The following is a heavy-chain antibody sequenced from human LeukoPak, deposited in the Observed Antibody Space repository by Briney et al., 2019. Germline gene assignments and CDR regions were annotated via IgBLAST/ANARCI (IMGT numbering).Heavy chain of an antibody. J-gene: IGHJ5*02. CDR1: GGTFSSYA. CDR2: IIPIFGTA. CDR3: ARGNNWNYLPLATYDPIYWFDP. D-gene: IGHD1-7*01. V-gene: IGHV1-69*05. Sequence: SVKVSCKASGGTFSSYAISWVRQAAGQGLEWMGGIIPIFGTANYAQKFQGRVTITTDESTSTAYMELSSLRSEDTAVYYCARGNNWNYLPLATYDPIYWFDPWGQGTLVTVSS.